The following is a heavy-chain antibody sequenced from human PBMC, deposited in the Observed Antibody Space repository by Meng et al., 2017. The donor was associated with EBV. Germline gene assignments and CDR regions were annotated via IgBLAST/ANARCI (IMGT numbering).Heavy chain of an antibody. J-gene: IGHJ4*02. V-gene: IGHV2-5*02. CDR2: IYWDDAK. CDR1: GISLATSGVG. D-gene: IGHD3-10*01. Sequence: QTPLKESGPSRVNPTQTLLLTCTFSGISLATSGVGVGWIRQPPGKALEWLAVIYWDDAKRYSPSLKNRLTITKDTSKNQVVLTMTNMDPVDTATYFCAHSKYYSDSGGYWDYFDDWGQGTLVTVSS. CDR3: AHSKYYSDSGGYWDYFDD.